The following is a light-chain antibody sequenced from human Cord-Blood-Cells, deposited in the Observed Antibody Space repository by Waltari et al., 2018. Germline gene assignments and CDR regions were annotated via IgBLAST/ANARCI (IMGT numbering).Light chain of an antibody. CDR1: QGISSY. Sequence: DIQLIQPPSFLSASVGDRATITCRASQGISSYLAWYQQQPGQAPELLIYAATTLQSEVPSRSSGSGSGTEFALSISSLQPGDFATYYCQQLNSYPRTFGQGTKVEIK. CDR3: QQLNSYPRT. CDR2: AAT. V-gene: IGKV1-9*01. J-gene: IGKJ1*01.